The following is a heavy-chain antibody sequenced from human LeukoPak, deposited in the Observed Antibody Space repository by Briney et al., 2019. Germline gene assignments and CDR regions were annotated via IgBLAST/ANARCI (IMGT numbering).Heavy chain of an antibody. V-gene: IGHV4-59*01. D-gene: IGHD1-26*01. J-gene: IGHJ4*02. CDR1: GASISSYY. CDR3: ARSVGAGFDY. Sequence: SETLSLTCNVSGASISSYYWSWIRQPPGKGLEWIGYIYYSGSTNYNPSLKSRVTISVDTSKNQFSLKLSSVTAADTAVYYCARSVGAGFDYWGQGTLVTVSS. CDR2: IYYSGST.